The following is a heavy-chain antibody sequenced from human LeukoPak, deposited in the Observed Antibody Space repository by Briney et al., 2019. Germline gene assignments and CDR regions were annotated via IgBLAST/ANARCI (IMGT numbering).Heavy chain of an antibody. CDR1: GVSSRSRFYF. J-gene: IGHJ5*02. V-gene: IGHV4-39*01. CDR3: ARHSPSSTVTDWFDP. CDR2: IYYSGST. Sequence: SETLSLTCTVSGVSSRSRFYFWAWIRQPPGKGLEWIASIYYSGSTYYNPSLKSRVTISVDTSQNQFSLKLSSVTAADTAVYYCARHSPSSTVTDWFDPWGQGTLVTVSS. D-gene: IGHD4-17*01.